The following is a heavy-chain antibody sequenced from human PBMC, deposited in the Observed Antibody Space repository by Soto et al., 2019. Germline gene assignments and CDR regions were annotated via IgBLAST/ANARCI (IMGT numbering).Heavy chain of an antibody. Sequence: QVQLVQSGAEVKKPGSSVKVSCKASGGTFSSYAISWVRQAPGQGLEWMGGIIPIFGTANYAQKFQGRVTITADESXSXDYMELSSLRSEDTAVYYCARAARGSWYDYYYGMDVWGQGTTVTVSS. CDR1: GGTFSSYA. V-gene: IGHV1-69*12. CDR3: ARAARGSWYDYYYGMDV. J-gene: IGHJ6*02. D-gene: IGHD6-13*01. CDR2: IIPIFGTA.